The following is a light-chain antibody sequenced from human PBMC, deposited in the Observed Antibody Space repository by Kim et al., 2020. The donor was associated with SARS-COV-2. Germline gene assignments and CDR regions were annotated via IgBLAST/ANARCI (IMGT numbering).Light chain of an antibody. V-gene: IGLV10-54*04. CDR2: RDD. CDR1: SSDVGHHG. J-gene: IGLJ1*01. Sequence: QTATLTCTGNSSDVGHHGAAWLQHHQGHPPKLLSYRDDSRPSGISERFSASRSGDTASLTISGLQPEDEADYSCSAWDGTLRGYVFGTGTKVTVL. CDR3: SAWDGTLRGYV.